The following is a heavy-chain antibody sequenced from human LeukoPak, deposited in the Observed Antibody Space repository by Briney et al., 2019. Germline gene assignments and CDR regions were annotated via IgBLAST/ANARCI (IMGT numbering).Heavy chain of an antibody. CDR2: IWYDGSNK. Sequence: GGSLRLSCAASGFSFSNYAMHWVRQAPGKGLEWVSLIWYDGSNKYYADSVMGRFTISRDNSKNTLYLQMNSLRAEDTAVYYCARDGSASRAYRFGQQDYWGQGTLVTVSS. V-gene: IGHV3-33*01. CDR3: ARDGSASRAYRFGQQDY. CDR1: GFSFSNYA. D-gene: IGHD3-16*01. J-gene: IGHJ4*02.